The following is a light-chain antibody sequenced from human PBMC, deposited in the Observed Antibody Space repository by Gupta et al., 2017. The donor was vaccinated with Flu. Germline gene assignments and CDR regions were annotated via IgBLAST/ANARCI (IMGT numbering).Light chain of an antibody. Sequence: DIQMTQSPSSLSASVGDRVTITCRASQSISSYLNWYQQKPEKAPKLLIYAASSLQSGVPSRFSGSGSGTDFTLTISSLQPEDFATYYCQQSYRTPWTCGQGTKVEIK. CDR1: QSISSY. J-gene: IGKJ1*01. CDR2: AAS. V-gene: IGKV1-39*01. CDR3: QQSYRTPWT.